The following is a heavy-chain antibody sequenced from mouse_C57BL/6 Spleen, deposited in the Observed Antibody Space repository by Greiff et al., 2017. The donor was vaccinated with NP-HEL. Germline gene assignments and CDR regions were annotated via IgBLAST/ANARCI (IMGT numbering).Heavy chain of an antibody. V-gene: IGHV1-50*01. CDR2: IDPSDSYT. D-gene: IGHD2-5*01. CDR1: GYTFTSYW. J-gene: IGHJ2*01. CDR3: ARSDSKAFDY. Sequence: QVQLQQPGAELVKPGASVKLSCKASGYTFTSYWMQWVKQRPGQGLEWIGEIDPSDSYTNYNQKFKGKATLTVDTSSSTAYMHLSSLTSEDSAVYYCARSDSKAFDYWGQGTTLTVSS.